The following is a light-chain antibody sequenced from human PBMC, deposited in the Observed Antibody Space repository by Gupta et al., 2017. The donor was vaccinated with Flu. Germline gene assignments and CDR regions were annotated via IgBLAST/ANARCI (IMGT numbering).Light chain of an antibody. CDR1: QSLLHSNGYNY. CDR3: MQALQTPS. V-gene: IGKV2-28*01. CDR2: LGS. J-gene: IGKJ5*01. Sequence: ISCRSSQSLLHSNGYNYLDWYLQKPGQSPQLLIYLGSNRASGVPDRFSGSGSGTDFTLKISRVEAEDVGVYYCMQALQTPSFGQGTRLEIK.